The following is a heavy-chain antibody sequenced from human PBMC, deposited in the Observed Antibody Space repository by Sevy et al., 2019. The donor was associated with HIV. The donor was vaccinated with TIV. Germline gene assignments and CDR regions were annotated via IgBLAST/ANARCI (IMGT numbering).Heavy chain of an antibody. CDR2: VSAGGTT. Sequence: SETLSLTCAVSGGSMNNDWWSWVRQPPGKGLEWIGEVSAGGTTNSNPSLKSRVTISLDKSKKQFSLNPTSVTAEDTAVYYCAKNGYYVLEFWGQGILVTVSS. CDR1: GGSMNNDW. J-gene: IGHJ4*02. CDR3: AKNGYYVLEF. V-gene: IGHV4-4*02. D-gene: IGHD3-22*01.